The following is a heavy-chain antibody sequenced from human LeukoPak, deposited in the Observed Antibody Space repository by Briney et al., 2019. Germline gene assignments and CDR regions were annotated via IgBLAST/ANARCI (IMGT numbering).Heavy chain of an antibody. Sequence: SVKVSCKAYGGTFSSYAISWVRQDPGQGLEWMGRIIPILGIANYAQKFQGRVTITADKSTSTAYMELSSLRSEDTAVYYCARAPKEDWFDPWGQGTLVTVSS. CDR3: ARAPKEDWFDP. V-gene: IGHV1-69*04. CDR2: IIPILGIA. J-gene: IGHJ5*02. CDR1: GGTFSSYA.